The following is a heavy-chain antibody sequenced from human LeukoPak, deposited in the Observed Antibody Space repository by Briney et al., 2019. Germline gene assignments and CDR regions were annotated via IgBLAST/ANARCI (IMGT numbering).Heavy chain of an antibody. CDR2: ISGSGGST. CDR3: AKGEQRLAFDY. Sequence: GGSLRLSCAASGFTFSSYAMSWVRQAPGKGLESVSSISGSGGSTYYADSVKGRFTISRDNFKNTLYLQMNSLRADDTAVYYCAKGEQRLAFDYWGQGTLVTVSS. J-gene: IGHJ4*02. V-gene: IGHV3-23*01. CDR1: GFTFSSYA. D-gene: IGHD6-25*01.